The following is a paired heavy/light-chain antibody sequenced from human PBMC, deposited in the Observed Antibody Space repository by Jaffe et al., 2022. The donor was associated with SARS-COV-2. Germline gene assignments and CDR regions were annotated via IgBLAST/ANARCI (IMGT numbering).Heavy chain of an antibody. CDR2: INSDGSST. J-gene: IGHJ4*02. CDR1: GFTFGDYW. D-gene: IGHD3-10*01. V-gene: IGHV3-74*03. Sequence: EVQLVESGGGSVRPGGSLRLSCAASGFTFGDYWMRWVRQVPGKGLMWVSRINSDGSSTTYADSVRGRFTISRDNAKNTLYLQMKSLRVEDTAVYYCTRVWFGELTDYWGQGTLLTVSS. CDR3: TRVWFGELTDY.
Light chain of an antibody. CDR1: QGVFRSY. CDR2: GAS. V-gene: IGKV3-20*01. J-gene: IGKJ4*01. CDR3: HQYGSSLT. Sequence: EIVLTQSPGTLSLSPGERATLSCRASQGVFRSYLAWYQQKPGQAPRLLIYGASSRAPGIPDRFSGSGSGTDFSLTIARLEPEDFAVYYCHQYGSSLTFGGGTKVEIK.